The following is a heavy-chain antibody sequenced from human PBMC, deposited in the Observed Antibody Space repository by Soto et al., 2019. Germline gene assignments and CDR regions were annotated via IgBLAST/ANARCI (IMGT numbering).Heavy chain of an antibody. CDR2: INGGNGDT. J-gene: IGHJ4*02. CDR3: ARGPLSRYSADFR. CDR1: GYTFTSYA. V-gene: IGHV1-3*01. Sequence: QVQLVQSGAEMRKPGASVMVSCKASGYTFTSYALNWVRQAPGQRLEWMGWINGGNGDTKYSKRFQDRVTITRDPSANTVYMELSSLTSADTAIYYWARGPLSRYSADFRWGQGAPVTVSS. D-gene: IGHD3-16*02.